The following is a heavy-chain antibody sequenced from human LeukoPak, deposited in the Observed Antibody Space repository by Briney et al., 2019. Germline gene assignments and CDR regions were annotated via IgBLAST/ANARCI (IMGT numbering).Heavy chain of an antibody. CDR2: INHSGST. J-gene: IGHJ3*01. V-gene: IGHV4-34*01. D-gene: IGHD1-14*01. CDR1: GGSLSGYY. CDR3: ARTNQISETAFDV. Sequence: SETLSLTCAVYGGSLSGYYWSWIRQPPGKGLEWIGEINHSGSTNYNPSLKSRVTISVDTSKNQFSLKLSSVTAADTAVYYCARTNQISETAFDVWGPGSVVIVTS.